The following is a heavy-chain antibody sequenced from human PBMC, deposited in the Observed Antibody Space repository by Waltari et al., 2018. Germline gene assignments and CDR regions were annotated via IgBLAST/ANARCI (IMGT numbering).Heavy chain of an antibody. CDR3: ARRIAAAGTFYYYYGMDV. D-gene: IGHD6-13*01. Sequence: QVQLQESGPGLVKPSQTLSLTCTVSGGSISRCSYYWSWIRPPAGKGLEWIGRIYTSGSTNYNPSLKSRVTISVDTSKNQFSLKLSSVTAADTAVYYCARRIAAAGTFYYYYGMDVWGQGTTVTVSS. V-gene: IGHV4-61*02. CDR1: GGSISRCSYY. CDR2: IYTSGST. J-gene: IGHJ6*02.